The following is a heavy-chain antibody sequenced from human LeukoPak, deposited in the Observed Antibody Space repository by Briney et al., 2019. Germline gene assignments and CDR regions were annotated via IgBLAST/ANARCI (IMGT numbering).Heavy chain of an antibody. CDR2: ISSSGSTI. Sequence: GGSLRLSCAASGFTFSSYEMNWVRQAPGKGLEWVSYISSSGSTIYYADSVKGRFTICRDNAKNSLYLQMNSLRAEDTAVYYCARDDIVVVVAARDYYYGMDVWGQGTTVTVSS. CDR3: ARDDIVVVVAARDYYYGMDV. J-gene: IGHJ6*02. CDR1: GFTFSSYE. D-gene: IGHD2-15*01. V-gene: IGHV3-48*03.